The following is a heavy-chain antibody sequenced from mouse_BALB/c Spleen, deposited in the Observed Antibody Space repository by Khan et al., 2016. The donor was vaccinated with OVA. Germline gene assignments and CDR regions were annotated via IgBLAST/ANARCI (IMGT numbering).Heavy chain of an antibody. J-gene: IGHJ2*01. Sequence: EVELVESGGGLVQPGGSLKLSCAASGFTFSSYGMSWVRQTPDKRLELVATINSNGGCTYYPDSVKGRFTISRDNAKNTLYLQMSSLKSEDTAMYYCARMAKIINWGQGTTLTVSS. V-gene: IGHV5-6-3*01. CDR2: INSNGGCT. CDR1: GFTFSSYG. CDR3: ARMAKIIN.